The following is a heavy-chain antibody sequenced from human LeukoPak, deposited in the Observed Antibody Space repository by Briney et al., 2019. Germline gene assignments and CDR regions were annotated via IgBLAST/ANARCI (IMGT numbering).Heavy chain of an antibody. CDR2: ISAYNGHT. J-gene: IGHJ6*03. CDR1: GYTFTSSG. D-gene: IGHD3-3*01. Sequence: GASVKVSCKASGYTFTSSGISWVRPAPGQGREWMGCISAYNGHTNYAQKLQGRVTMTTDTSTSTAYMELRSLRSDDTAVYYCARFPYDSPGYMDGWGKGTTVTVSS. CDR3: ARFPYDSPGYMDG. V-gene: IGHV1-18*01.